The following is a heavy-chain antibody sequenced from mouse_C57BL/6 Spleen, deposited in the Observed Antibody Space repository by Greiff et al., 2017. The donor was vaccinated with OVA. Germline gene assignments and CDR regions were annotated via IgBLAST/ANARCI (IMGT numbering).Heavy chain of an antibody. Sequence: QVHVKQPGAELVMPGASVKLSCKASGYTFTSYWMHWVKQRPGQGLEWIGEIDPSDSYTNYNQKFKCKSTLTVDKSSSTAYMQLSSLTSEDSAVYYCARSLTADAMDYWGQGTSVTVSS. J-gene: IGHJ4*01. CDR2: IDPSDSYT. CDR1: GYTFTSYW. V-gene: IGHV1-69*01. CDR3: ARSLTADAMDY. D-gene: IGHD4-1*01.